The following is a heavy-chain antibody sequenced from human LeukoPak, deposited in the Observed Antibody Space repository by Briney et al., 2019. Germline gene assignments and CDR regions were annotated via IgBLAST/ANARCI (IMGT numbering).Heavy chain of an antibody. CDR3: AREGGFYRPLDY. D-gene: IGHD3-3*01. CDR1: GGSVINTNW. CDR2: VHLDGRT. Sequence: SETLSLTCGVAGGSVINTNWWTWVRQPPGKGLEWIGEVHLDGRTNYNPSLESRLTMSVDVSENQVSLKLTYVTAADTAVYYCAREGGFYRPLDYSGQGTLVTVSS. J-gene: IGHJ4*02. V-gene: IGHV4-4*02.